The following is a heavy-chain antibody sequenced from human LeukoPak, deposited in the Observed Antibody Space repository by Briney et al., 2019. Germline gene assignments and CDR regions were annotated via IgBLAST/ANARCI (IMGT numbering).Heavy chain of an antibody. CDR3: ANYNTATPKRNWFDP. CDR1: GLTFSSYA. CDR2: ISGSGGST. J-gene: IGHJ5*02. D-gene: IGHD5-18*01. Sequence: GGSLRLSCAASGLTFSSYAMSWVRQAPGKGLEWVSAISGSGGSTYYADSVKGRFTISRDNSKNTLYLQMNSLRAEDTAVYYCANYNTATPKRNWFDPWGQGTLVTVSS. V-gene: IGHV3-23*01.